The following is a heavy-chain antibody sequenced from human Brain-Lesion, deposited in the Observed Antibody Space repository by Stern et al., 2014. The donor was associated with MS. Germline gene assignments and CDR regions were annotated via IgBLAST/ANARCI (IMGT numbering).Heavy chain of an antibody. Sequence: QLVQSGAEVKKPGESLKISCKGSGYRFTSNWIGWGRQMAGKGLEWMGIIWPGDSDTRYSPSFQGQVTISAAKSISTAYLQWSSLQASDTAMYYCARRGDSSSSGFDYWGQGTLVIVSS. D-gene: IGHD6-6*01. CDR1: GYRFTSNW. J-gene: IGHJ4*02. CDR2: IWPGDSDT. CDR3: ARRGDSSSSGFDY. V-gene: IGHV5-51*01.